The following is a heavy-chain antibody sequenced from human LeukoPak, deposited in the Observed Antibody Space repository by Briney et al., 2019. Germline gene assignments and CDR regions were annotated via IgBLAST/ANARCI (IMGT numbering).Heavy chain of an antibody. CDR3: ARGSTSLGIAAAGTIDY. D-gene: IGHD6-13*01. Sequence: ASVKVSCKASGYTSTSYYMHWVRQAPGQGLEWMGIINPSGGSTSYAQKFQGRVTMTRDTSTSTVYMELSSLRSEDTAVYYCARGSTSLGIAAAGTIDYWGQGTLVTVSS. CDR1: GYTSTSYY. J-gene: IGHJ4*02. CDR2: INPSGGST. V-gene: IGHV1-46*01.